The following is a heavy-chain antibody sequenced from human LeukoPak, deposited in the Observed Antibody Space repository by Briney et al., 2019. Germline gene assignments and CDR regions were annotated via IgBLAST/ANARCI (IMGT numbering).Heavy chain of an antibody. V-gene: IGHV3-23*01. J-gene: IGHJ4*02. CDR1: GFTFSSYA. Sequence: GGSLRLSCAASGFTFSSYAMSWVRQAPGKGLEWVSGISGSGDNTYYADSVKGRFTISRDNSKNSLYLQMNSLRAEDTALYYCAKDMAAYYYASGNIDYWGQGTLVTVSS. CDR2: ISGSGDNT. CDR3: AKDMAAYYYASGNIDY. D-gene: IGHD3-10*01.